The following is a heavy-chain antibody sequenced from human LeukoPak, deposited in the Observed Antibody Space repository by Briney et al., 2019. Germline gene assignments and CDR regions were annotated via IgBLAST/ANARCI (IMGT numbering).Heavy chain of an antibody. CDR1: GGTFSSYA. CDR3: ARAMVVAATYHYYYGMDV. J-gene: IGHJ6*02. V-gene: IGHV1-69*05. Sequence: ASVKVSCKASGGTFSSYAISWVRQAPGQGLEWMGGIIPIFGTANYAQKFQGRVTMTTDTSTSTAYMELRSLRSDDTAVYYCARAMVVAATYHYYYGMDVWGQGTTVTVSS. D-gene: IGHD2-15*01. CDR2: IIPIFGTA.